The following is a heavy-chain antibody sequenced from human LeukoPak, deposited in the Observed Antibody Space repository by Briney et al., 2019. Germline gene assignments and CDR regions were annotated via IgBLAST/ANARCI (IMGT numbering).Heavy chain of an antibody. V-gene: IGHV3-30*03. Sequence: PGGSLRLSCAASGFTFSSYGMHWVRQAPGKGLEWVAVISYDGSNKYYADSVKGRFTISRDNSKNTLYLQMNSLRAEDTAVYYCARDLIHCSSTSCYSYGMDVWGQGTTVTVSS. J-gene: IGHJ6*02. CDR2: ISYDGSNK. CDR3: ARDLIHCSSTSCYSYGMDV. D-gene: IGHD2-2*01. CDR1: GFTFSSYG.